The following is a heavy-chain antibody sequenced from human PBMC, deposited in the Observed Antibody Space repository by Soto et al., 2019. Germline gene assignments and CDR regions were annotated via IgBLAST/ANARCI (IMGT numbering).Heavy chain of an antibody. V-gene: IGHV1-69*12. CDR2: IIPIFGTA. D-gene: IGHD5-18*01. CDR1: GGTFTSYA. J-gene: IGHJ6*02. CDR3: APQWLPNYYYSDMDV. Sequence: QVQLVQSGAEVKKPGSSVKVSCKASGGTFTSYAISWVRQAPGQGLEWMGGIIPIFGTADYAQKFQGRVTITADESTSTAYMELSSLRSEDTAVYYCAPQWLPNYYYSDMDVWGQGTTVTVSS.